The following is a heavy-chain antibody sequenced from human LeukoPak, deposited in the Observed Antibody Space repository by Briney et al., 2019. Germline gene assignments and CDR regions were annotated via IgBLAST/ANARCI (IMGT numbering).Heavy chain of an antibody. CDR3: ARKILVVPAAPPFDY. CDR1: GYSFTSYW. V-gene: IGHV5-10-1*01. J-gene: IGHJ4*02. Sequence: GESLRISCKGSGYSFTSYWISWVRQMPGKGLEWMGRIDPSDSYTNYSPSFQGHVTISADKSISTAYLQWSSLKASDTAMYYCARKILVVPAAPPFDYGARETRVTVP. D-gene: IGHD2-2*01. CDR2: IDPSDSYT.